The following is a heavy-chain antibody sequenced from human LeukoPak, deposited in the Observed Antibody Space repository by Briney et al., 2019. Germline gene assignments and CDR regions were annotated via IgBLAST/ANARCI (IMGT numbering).Heavy chain of an antibody. CDR2: IYTSGST. D-gene: IGHD3-22*01. Sequence: SETLSLTCTVSGGSISSGSYYWSWIRQPAGKGLEWTGRIYTSGSTNYNPSLKSRVTISVDTSKNQFSLKLSSVTAADTAVYYCARDDSSGYYSPDAFDIWGQGTMVTVSS. J-gene: IGHJ3*02. CDR3: ARDDSSGYYSPDAFDI. CDR1: GGSISSGSYY. V-gene: IGHV4-61*02.